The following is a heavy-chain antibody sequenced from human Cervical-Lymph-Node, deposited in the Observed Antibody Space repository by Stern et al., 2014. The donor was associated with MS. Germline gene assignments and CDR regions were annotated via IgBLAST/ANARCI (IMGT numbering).Heavy chain of an antibody. CDR3: ARDKMHAFDY. CDR1: GYTFNTYG. V-gene: IGHV1-18*01. Sequence: QVHLVESGTEVKKPGASVLVSCKASGYTFNTYGITWVRQAPGKGLEWMGWISADIGNTKYAQKFLDRVTMTRDTTTGTAYMEVRSLRSEDTAVYYCARDKMHAFDYWGQGTQVTVPS. J-gene: IGHJ4*02. D-gene: IGHD2-8*01. CDR2: ISADIGNT.